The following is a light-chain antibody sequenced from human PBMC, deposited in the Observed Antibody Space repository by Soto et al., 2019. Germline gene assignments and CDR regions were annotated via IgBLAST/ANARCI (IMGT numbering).Light chain of an antibody. V-gene: IGLV2-14*03. CDR3: SSYTSSSLGVV. J-gene: IGLJ2*01. CDR2: DVN. CDR1: SSDVVGYNY. Sequence: QSALTQPASVSGSPGQSITISCTGTSSDVVGYNYVSWYQQHPGKAPQLMIYDVNNRPSGVSNRFSGSKSGNTASLTISGLQAEDEADYYCSSYTSSSLGVVFGGGTKLTV.